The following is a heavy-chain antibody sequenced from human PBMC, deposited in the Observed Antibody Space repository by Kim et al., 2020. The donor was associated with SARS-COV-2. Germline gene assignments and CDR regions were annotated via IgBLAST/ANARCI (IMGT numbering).Heavy chain of an antibody. CDR2: ISGSGGST. CDR3: AKVDRYPTGDYYYYGMDV. V-gene: IGHV3-23*01. Sequence: GGSLRLSCAASGFTFSSYAMSWVRQAPGKGLEWVSAISGSGGSTYYADSVKGRFTISRDNSKNTLYLQMNSLRAEDTAVYYCAKVDRYPTGDYYYYGMDVWGQGTTVTVSS. J-gene: IGHJ6*02. D-gene: IGHD1-20*01. CDR1: GFTFSSYA.